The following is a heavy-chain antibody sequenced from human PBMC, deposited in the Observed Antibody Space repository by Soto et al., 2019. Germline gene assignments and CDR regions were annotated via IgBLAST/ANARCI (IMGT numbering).Heavy chain of an antibody. Sequence: SETLSLTFFVSGYSITAGGYYWSWIRHHPGKGLEWIGSFYSSGSIIYNPSLRSRVSISGDTSSNQFSMSLTSVTAADTARYYCARMYSSGSGWFHPWGQGTLVTVSS. D-gene: IGHD6-19*01. CDR2: FYSSGSI. J-gene: IGHJ5*02. V-gene: IGHV4-39*07. CDR1: GYSITAGGYY. CDR3: ARMYSSGSGWFHP.